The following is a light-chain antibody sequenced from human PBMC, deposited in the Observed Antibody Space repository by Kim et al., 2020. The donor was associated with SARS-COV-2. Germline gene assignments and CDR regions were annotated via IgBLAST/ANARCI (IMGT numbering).Light chain of an antibody. CDR1: QSVSSN. CDR2: GAS. Sequence: EIVMTQSPATLSVSPGERATPSCRASQSVSSNLACYQQKPGQAPRLLIYGASTRATGIPARFSGSGSGTEFTLTISSLHSEDFAFYYCQQYNNWPPLTFGGGNKVDIK. V-gene: IGKV3-15*01. CDR3: QQYNNWPPLT. J-gene: IGKJ4*01.